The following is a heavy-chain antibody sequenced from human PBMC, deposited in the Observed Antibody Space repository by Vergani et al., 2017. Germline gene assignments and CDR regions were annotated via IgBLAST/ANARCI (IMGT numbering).Heavy chain of an antibody. J-gene: IGHJ1*01. CDR2: IIPIFGTA. CDR3: ARRGDGYNFGTDPGEYVQH. CDR1: VGTFSSYA. V-gene: IGHV1-69*13. D-gene: IGHD5-24*01. Sequence: QVQLVQSGAEVKKPGSSVKVSCKASVGTFSSYAISWVRQAPGQGLEWMGRIIPIFGTANYAQKFQGRVTITADESTSTAYVELSSLRSEDTAVYYCARRGDGYNFGTDPGEYVQHWGQGTLVTVSS.